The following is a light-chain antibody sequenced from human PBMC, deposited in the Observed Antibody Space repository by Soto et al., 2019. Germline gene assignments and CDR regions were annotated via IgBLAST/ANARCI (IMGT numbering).Light chain of an antibody. CDR1: QSVSSSY. V-gene: IGKV3-20*01. CDR2: GAS. CDR3: QQYGSSQYT. J-gene: IGKJ2*01. Sequence: EIVLTQSPGTLSLSPGERATLSCRASQSVSSSYLAWVQQKPGQAPRLLIYGASSRATGIPDRFRGSGSGTDFTLTISSLEPEDFAVYYCQQYGSSQYTFGQGTKLEIK.